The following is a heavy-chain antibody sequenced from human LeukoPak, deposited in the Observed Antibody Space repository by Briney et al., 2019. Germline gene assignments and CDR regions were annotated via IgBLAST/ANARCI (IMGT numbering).Heavy chain of an antibody. J-gene: IGHJ4*02. D-gene: IGHD2-2*01. Sequence: PGGSLRLSCAASGFTFSSYWMHWVRQAPGKGLVWVSRINSDGSSTSYADSVKGRFTISRDNAKNTLYLQMNSLRAEDTAVYYCARGSPIRKDIVVVPADTPNDYWGQGTLVTVSS. CDR1: GFTFSSYW. V-gene: IGHV3-74*01. CDR2: INSDGSST. CDR3: ARGSPIRKDIVVVPADTPNDY.